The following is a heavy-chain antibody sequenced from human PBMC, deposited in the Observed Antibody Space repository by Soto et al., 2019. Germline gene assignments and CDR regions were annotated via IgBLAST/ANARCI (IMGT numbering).Heavy chain of an antibody. CDR1: GGSISSSSYY. J-gene: IGHJ4*02. CDR2: IYYSGST. Sequence: PSDTLSLTCTVSGGSISSSSYYWGWIRQPPGKGLEWIGSIYYSGSTYYNPSLKSRVTISVDTSKNQFSLKLSSVTAADTAVYYCARTIGRRGYSYGLIDYWGQGTLVTVSS. CDR3: ARTIGRRGYSYGLIDY. D-gene: IGHD5-18*01. V-gene: IGHV4-39*01.